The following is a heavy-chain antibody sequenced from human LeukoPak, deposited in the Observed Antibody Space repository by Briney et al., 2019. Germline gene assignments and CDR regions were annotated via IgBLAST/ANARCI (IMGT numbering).Heavy chain of an antibody. Sequence: GGSLRLSCAASGFTLSNAWMNWVRQAPGKGLEWVSSISSSSSYIYYADSVKGRFTISRGNAKNSLYLQMNSLRVEDTAVYYCARVISLNSSGYKHWGQGTLVTVSS. J-gene: IGHJ4*02. CDR2: ISSSSSYI. V-gene: IGHV3-21*04. D-gene: IGHD3-22*01. CDR1: GFTLSNAW. CDR3: ARVISLNSSGYKH.